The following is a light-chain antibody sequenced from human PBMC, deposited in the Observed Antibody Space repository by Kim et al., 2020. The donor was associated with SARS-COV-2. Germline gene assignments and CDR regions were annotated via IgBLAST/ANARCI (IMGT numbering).Light chain of an antibody. CDR2: AAS. CDR1: QSVFYSVNNKDY. V-gene: IGKV4-1*01. Sequence: ATINCRSSQSVFYSVNNKDYFAWYQHKSGQSPKLLIYAASTRESGVPDRFRGSGSGTDFTLTIDNLQAEDVATYYCQQYYVAPLTFGQGTKVDIK. CDR3: QQYYVAPLT. J-gene: IGKJ1*01.